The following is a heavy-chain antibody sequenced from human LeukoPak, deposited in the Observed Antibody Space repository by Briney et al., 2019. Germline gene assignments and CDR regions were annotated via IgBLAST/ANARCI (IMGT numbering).Heavy chain of an antibody. J-gene: IGHJ5*02. CDR3: ARGSDSSGYYHLNWFDP. CDR1: GGSISSYY. Sequence: PSETLSLTCTVSGGSISSYYWSWIRQPPGKGLEWIGYIYYSGSTNYNPSLKSRVTISVDTSKNQFSLKLSSVTAADTAVYYCARGSDSSGYYHLNWFDPWGQGTLVTVSS. CDR2: IYYSGST. V-gene: IGHV4-59*08. D-gene: IGHD3-22*01.